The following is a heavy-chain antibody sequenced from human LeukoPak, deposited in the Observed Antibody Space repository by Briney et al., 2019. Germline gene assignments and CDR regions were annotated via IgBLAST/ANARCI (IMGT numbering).Heavy chain of an antibody. V-gene: IGHV4-39*01. CDR2: IYYSGST. Sequence: SETLSLTCTVSGGSIRSNNYYWGWIRQPPGKGLEWIGSIYYSGSTYYNPSLKSRVTISVDTSKNQFSLTVRSVTAADTTVYYCARHRKYYDFGSGHNSTFDFRGQGSLLTVSS. CDR1: GGSIRSNNYY. CDR3: ARHRKYYDFGSGHNSTFDF. J-gene: IGHJ4*02. D-gene: IGHD3-3*01.